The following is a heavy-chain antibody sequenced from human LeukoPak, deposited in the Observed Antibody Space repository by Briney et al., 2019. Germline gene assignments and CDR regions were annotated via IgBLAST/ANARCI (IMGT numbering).Heavy chain of an antibody. CDR2: IYHSGST. Sequence: SETLSLTCTVSGYSISSGYYWGWIRQPPGKGLEWIGSIYHSGSTYYNPSLKSRVTISVDTSKNQFSLKLSSVTAADTAVYYCARAAAGSDYYYMDVWGKGTTVTISS. CDR1: GYSISSGYY. V-gene: IGHV4-38-2*02. CDR3: ARAAAGSDYYYMDV. D-gene: IGHD6-13*01. J-gene: IGHJ6*03.